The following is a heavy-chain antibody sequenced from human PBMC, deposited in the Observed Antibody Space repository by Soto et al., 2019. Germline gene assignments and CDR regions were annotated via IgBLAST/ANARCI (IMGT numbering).Heavy chain of an antibody. Sequence: SETLSLTCTVSGGSISSGGYYWSWIRQHPGKGLEWIGYIYYSGSTYYNPSLKSRVTISVDTSKNQFSLKLSSVTAADTAVYYCARDSGQYGMDVWGQGTTLTVSS. J-gene: IGHJ6*02. V-gene: IGHV4-31*03. CDR1: GGSISSGGYY. D-gene: IGHD2-15*01. CDR2: IYYSGST. CDR3: ARDSGQYGMDV.